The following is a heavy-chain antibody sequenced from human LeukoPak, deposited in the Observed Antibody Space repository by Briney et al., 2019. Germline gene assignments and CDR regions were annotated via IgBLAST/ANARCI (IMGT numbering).Heavy chain of an antibody. Sequence: GGSLRLSCAASGFTFSSYAVSWVRQAPGKGLEWVSAISARGDSTYYADSVEGRFTISRDNSKNTLYLQMNSLRGEDTALHYCARGAYGDYDYWGQGTLVTVSS. D-gene: IGHD4-17*01. J-gene: IGHJ4*02. V-gene: IGHV3-23*01. CDR3: ARGAYGDYDY. CDR2: ISARGDST. CDR1: GFTFSSYA.